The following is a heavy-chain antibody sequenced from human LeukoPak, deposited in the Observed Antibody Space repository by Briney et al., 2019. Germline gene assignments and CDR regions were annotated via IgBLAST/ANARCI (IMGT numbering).Heavy chain of an antibody. D-gene: IGHD4-23*01. Sequence: ASVKLSCKASGYTFTGYYMHWVRQAPGQGLEWMGWINPNSGGTNYAQKFQGRVTMTRDTSISTAYMELSRLRSDDTAVYYCARSGAAVKVTPDYWGQGTLVTVSS. CDR2: INPNSGGT. CDR3: ARSGAAVKVTPDY. J-gene: IGHJ4*02. V-gene: IGHV1-2*02. CDR1: GYTFTGYY.